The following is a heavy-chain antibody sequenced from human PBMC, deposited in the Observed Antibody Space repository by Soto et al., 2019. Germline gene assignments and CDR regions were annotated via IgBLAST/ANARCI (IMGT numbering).Heavy chain of an antibody. V-gene: IGHV1-58*01. J-gene: IGHJ4*02. D-gene: IGHD2-15*01. CDR2: IVVGSGNT. Sequence: SVKVSCKXSGFTFTSSAVQWVRQARGQRLEWIGWIVVGSGNTNYAQKFQERVTITRDMSTSTAYMELSSLRSEDTAVYYCAAVSYCRGGSCSFPDYWGQGTLVTVSS. CDR1: GFTFTSSA. CDR3: AAVSYCRGGSCSFPDY.